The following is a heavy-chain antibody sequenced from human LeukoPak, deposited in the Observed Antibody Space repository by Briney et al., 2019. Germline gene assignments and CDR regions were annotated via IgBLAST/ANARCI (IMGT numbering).Heavy chain of an antibody. D-gene: IGHD6-19*01. Sequence: GASVKVSCKASGYTFTRYYMHWVRQAPGQGLEWMGIINPSGGSTSYAQQFQGRVTMTRDTSTSTVYMELSSLRSEDTAVYYCARGSVLGSGWYYFDYWGQGTLVTVSS. CDR2: INPSGGST. J-gene: IGHJ4*02. CDR3: ARGSVLGSGWYYFDY. CDR1: GYTFTRYY. V-gene: IGHV1-46*01.